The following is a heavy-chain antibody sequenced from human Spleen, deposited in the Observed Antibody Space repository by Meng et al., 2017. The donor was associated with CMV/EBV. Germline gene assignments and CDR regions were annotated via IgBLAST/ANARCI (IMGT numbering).Heavy chain of an antibody. CDR1: GGYFSTYY. V-gene: IGHV4-34*01. J-gene: IGHJ5*02. D-gene: IGHD3-10*01. Sequence: CAVYGGYFSTYYWSRIRQPPGKGLEWIGEINHSGSTNYNPSFKSRVTISLDTSKNQFPLRLNSVTAADTAVYYCARGFNGSAYNWIDPWGRGTLVTVSS. CDR2: INHSGST. CDR3: ARGFNGSAYNWIDP.